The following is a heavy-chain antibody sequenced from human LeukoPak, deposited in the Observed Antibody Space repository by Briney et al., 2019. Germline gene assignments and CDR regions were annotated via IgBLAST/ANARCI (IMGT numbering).Heavy chain of an antibody. CDR3: ARRNEAFDY. CDR2: IYHSGST. V-gene: IGHV4-38-2*01. Sequence: SETLSLTCAVSGYSISSGYYWGWIRPPPGKGLEWIGSIYHSGSTYYNPSLKSRVTISVDTSKNQLSLKLSSVTAADTAVYYCARRNEAFDYWGQGTLVTVSS. CDR1: GYSISSGYY. J-gene: IGHJ4*02.